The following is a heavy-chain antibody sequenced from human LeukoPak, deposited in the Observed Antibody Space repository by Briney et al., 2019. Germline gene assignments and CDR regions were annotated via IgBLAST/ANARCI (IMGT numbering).Heavy chain of an antibody. V-gene: IGHV1-8*01. CDR2: MNPNSGNT. D-gene: IGHD5-18*01. CDR1: GYTFTSYD. J-gene: IGHJ6*02. CDR3: ARRQVWFGMDV. Sequence: GASVKVSCKASGYTFTSYDINWVRQATGQGLEWMGWMNPNSGNTGYAQKFQGRVTMTRNTSISTAYMELSSLGSEDTAVYYCARRQVWFGMDVWGQGTTVVVSS.